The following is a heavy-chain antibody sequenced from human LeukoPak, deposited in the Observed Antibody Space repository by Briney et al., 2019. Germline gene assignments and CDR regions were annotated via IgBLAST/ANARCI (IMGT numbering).Heavy chain of an antibody. D-gene: IGHD4-11*01. V-gene: IGHV5-51*01. CDR2: IYPGDSDT. CDR3: ARHILPATVKAFDI. J-gene: IGHJ3*02. Sequence: GESMKISCKGSGYSFTSYWIGWVRQLPGKGLEWMGIIYPGDSDTRYSPSFQGQVTMSADKSISTAYLQWSGLKASDTAMYYCARHILPATVKAFDIWGQGTMVTVSS. CDR1: GYSFTSYW.